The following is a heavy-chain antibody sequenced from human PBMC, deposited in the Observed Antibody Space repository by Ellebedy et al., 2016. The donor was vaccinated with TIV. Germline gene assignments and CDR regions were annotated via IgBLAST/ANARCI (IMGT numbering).Heavy chain of an antibody. Sequence: GESLKISXAASGFTFSGYWMQWVRQAPGKGLEWVANIKQDGSEKHYVDSVRGRFTISRDNAKNSLYLQMNSLRAEDTAVYYCARRYFDLWGHGTLVTVSS. V-gene: IGHV3-7*01. CDR1: GFTFSGYW. CDR3: ARRYFDL. J-gene: IGHJ2*01. CDR2: IKQDGSEK.